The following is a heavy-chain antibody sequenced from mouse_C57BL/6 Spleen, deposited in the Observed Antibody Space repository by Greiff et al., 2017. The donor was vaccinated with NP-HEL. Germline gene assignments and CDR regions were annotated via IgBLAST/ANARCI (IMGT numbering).Heavy chain of an antibody. J-gene: IGHJ2*01. CDR3: ARSYLDY. Sequence: VQLQQSGPELVKPGASVKISCKASGYSFTGYYMNWVKQSPEKSLEWIGEINPSTGGTTYNQKFKAKDTLTVDKSSSTAYMQLKSLTSEDSAVYYCARSYLDYWGQGTTLTVSS. CDR2: INPSTGGT. CDR1: GYSFTGYY. V-gene: IGHV1-42*01.